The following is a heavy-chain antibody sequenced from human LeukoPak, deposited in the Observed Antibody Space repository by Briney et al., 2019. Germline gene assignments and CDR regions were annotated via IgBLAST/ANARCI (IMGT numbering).Heavy chain of an antibody. D-gene: IGHD3-3*01. J-gene: IGHJ6*03. Sequence: SETLSLTCAVDGGSFSGFYWSWVRQTPGKGLEWIGDINLTGNTNYNPSLTDYNPSLKSRVTISVDSSNDELSLKVTSLTAADTGVYYCARVRHAPLEYGYYMDVWGKGTTVTVSS. CDR1: GGSFSGFY. V-gene: IGHV4-34*01. CDR3: ARVRHAPLEYGYYMDV. CDR2: INLTGNT.